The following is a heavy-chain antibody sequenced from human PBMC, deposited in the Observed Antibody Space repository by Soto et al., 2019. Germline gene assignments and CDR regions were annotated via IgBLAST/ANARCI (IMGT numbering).Heavy chain of an antibody. J-gene: IGHJ3*02. V-gene: IGHV5-51*01. Sequence: PGESLKISCKGSGYSFTSYWIGRVRQMPGKGLEWMGIIYPGDSDTRYSPSFQGQVTISADKSISTAYLQWSSLKASDTAMYYCARKQLVTSDAFDIWGQGTMVTVSS. CDR3: ARKQLVTSDAFDI. D-gene: IGHD6-13*01. CDR2: IYPGDSDT. CDR1: GYSFTSYW.